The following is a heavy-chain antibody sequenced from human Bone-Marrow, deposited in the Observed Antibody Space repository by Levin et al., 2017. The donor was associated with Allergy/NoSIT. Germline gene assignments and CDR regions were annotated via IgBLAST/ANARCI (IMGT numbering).Heavy chain of an antibody. CDR3: ARGLSLREIAAAADYYYYGMDV. Sequence: ASVKVSCKASGYTFTSYDINWVRQATGQGLEWMGWMNPNSGNTGYAQKFQGRVTMTRNTSISTAYMELSSLRSEDTAVYYCARGLSLREIAAAADYYYYGMDVWGQGTTVTVSS. J-gene: IGHJ6*02. CDR2: MNPNSGNT. V-gene: IGHV1-8*01. D-gene: IGHD6-13*01. CDR1: GYTFTSYD.